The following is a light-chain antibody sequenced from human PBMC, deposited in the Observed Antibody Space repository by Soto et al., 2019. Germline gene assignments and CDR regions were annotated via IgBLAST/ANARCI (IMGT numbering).Light chain of an antibody. J-gene: IGLJ1*01. V-gene: IGLV2-11*01. Sequence: QSALTQPGSVSGSPGQSVTISCTGTSSDVGGYNYVSWYQQHPGKAPKLMIYDVSKRPSGVSDRFSGSKSGNTASLTISGLQAEDEADYYCCSYAGSNTYVFGTGTKVTVL. CDR2: DVS. CDR3: CSYAGSNTYV. CDR1: SSDVGGYNY.